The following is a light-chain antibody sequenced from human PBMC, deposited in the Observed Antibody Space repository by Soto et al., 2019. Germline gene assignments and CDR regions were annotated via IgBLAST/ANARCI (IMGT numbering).Light chain of an antibody. J-gene: IGLJ2*01. Sequence: QSVLTQPPSVSAAPGQKVTISCSGSSSNIGNNYVSWYQQLPGTAPKLLIYDNNKRPSGIPDRFSGSKSGTSAILGITGLQTGDEADYYCGTWDSSLSAGGVFGGGTQLTVL. CDR2: DNN. CDR3: GTWDSSLSAGGV. V-gene: IGLV1-51*01. CDR1: SSNIGNNY.